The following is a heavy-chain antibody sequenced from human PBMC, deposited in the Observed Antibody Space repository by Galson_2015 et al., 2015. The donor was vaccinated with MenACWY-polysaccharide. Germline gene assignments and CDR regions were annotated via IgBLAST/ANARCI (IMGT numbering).Heavy chain of an antibody. CDR1: GYSFTSYA. J-gene: IGHJ4*02. Sequence: SCKASGYSFTSYAIHWVRQAPGQRLEWMGWINAGNGRTKYSQNFQGRVTITRDTSANTTYMELSSLTSEDTAVYYCARDTPGYCTGGNCEDFDYWGQGTLVSVSS. CDR3: ARDTPGYCTGGNCEDFDY. CDR2: INAGNGRT. V-gene: IGHV1-3*01. D-gene: IGHD2-15*01.